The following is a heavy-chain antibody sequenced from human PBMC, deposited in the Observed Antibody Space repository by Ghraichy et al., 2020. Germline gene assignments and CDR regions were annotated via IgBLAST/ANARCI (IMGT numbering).Heavy chain of an antibody. CDR1: GYTLTELS. CDR3: APDAVGNSEYQLLFRFGMDV. Sequence: ASVKVSCKVSGYTLTELSMHWVRQPPGKGLEWMGSFDPEDGETIYAQQFQGRVTMTEDTSTDTAYMSLTNLRSEDTAVYYCAPDAVGNSEYQLLFRFGMDVWGQRTTGTVSS. D-gene: IGHD2-2*01. CDR2: FDPEDGET. V-gene: IGHV1-24*01. J-gene: IGHJ6*02.